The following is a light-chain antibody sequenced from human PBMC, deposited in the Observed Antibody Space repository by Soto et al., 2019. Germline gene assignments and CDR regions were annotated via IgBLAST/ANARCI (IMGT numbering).Light chain of an antibody. CDR3: QQYNNWPQT. J-gene: IGKJ1*01. CDR2: DAS. CDR1: QSVRNN. V-gene: IGKV3-15*01. Sequence: EIVMTQSPATLSVSPGERAPLSCRASQSVRNNLAWYQQRPGQAPRLLIYDASTRATGVPASFSGSGSGTGFTLTISSLQSEDFALYYCQQYNNWPQTFGQGTKVDI.